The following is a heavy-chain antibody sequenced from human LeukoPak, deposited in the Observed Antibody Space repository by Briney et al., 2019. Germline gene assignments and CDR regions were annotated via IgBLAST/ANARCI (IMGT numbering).Heavy chain of an antibody. CDR3: ARRGIMFAYSGSYNY. D-gene: IGHD1-26*01. J-gene: IGHJ4*02. V-gene: IGHV4-34*01. Sequence: SETLSLTCAVYGGSFSGYYWSWIRQPPGKGLEWIGEINHSGSTNYNPSLKSRVTISVDTSKNQFSLKLSSVTAADTAVYYCARRGIMFAYSGSYNYWGQGTLVTVSS. CDR2: INHSGST. CDR1: GGSFSGYY.